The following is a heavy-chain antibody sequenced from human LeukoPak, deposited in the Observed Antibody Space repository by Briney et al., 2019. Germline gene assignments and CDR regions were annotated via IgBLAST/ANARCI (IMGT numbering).Heavy chain of an antibody. CDR3: ARHGGSYCGGDCYSFSGAFDI. CDR2: IYHSGST. J-gene: IGHJ3*02. D-gene: IGHD2-21*01. Sequence: VKPSETLSLTCAVSGYSISSGYYWGWIRQPPGKGLGWIGSIYHSGSTYYNPSLKSRVTISVDTSKNQFSLKLSSVTAADTAVYYCARHGGSYCGGDCYSFSGAFDIWGQGTMVTVSS. CDR1: GYSISSGYY. V-gene: IGHV4-38-2*01.